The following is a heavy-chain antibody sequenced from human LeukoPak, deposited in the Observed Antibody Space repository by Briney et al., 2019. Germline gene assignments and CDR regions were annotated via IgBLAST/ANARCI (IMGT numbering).Heavy chain of an antibody. CDR1: GYTFTSYA. CDR2: INAGNGNT. J-gene: IGHJ5*02. CDR3: ARDREQWLVWWFDP. V-gene: IGHV1-3*01. D-gene: IGHD6-19*01. Sequence: ASVKVSCKASGYTFTSYAMHWVRQPPGQRLEWMGWINAGNGNTKYSQKFQGRVTITRDTSASTAYMELSSLRSEDTAVYYCARDREQWLVWWFDPWGQGTLVTVSS.